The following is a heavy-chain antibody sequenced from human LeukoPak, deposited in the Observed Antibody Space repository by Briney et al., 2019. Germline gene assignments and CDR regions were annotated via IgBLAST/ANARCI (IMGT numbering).Heavy chain of an antibody. D-gene: IGHD5-18*01. CDR1: GGSISSSSYY. V-gene: IGHV4-39*07. Sequence: SETLSLTCTVSGGSISSSSYYWGWIRQPPGKGLEWFGSIYYSGSTWWSFKSRLTISIDTSKNKISLKLSSVSAADTAVYYYARAGYSYGYVDYWGQGTLVTVSS. J-gene: IGHJ4*02. CDR3: ARAGYSYGYVDY. CDR2: IYYSGST.